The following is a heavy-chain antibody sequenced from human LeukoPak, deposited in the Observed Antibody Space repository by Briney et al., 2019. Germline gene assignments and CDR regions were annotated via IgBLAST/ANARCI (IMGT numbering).Heavy chain of an antibody. CDR2: INPNTGGT. D-gene: IGHD3-10*01. V-gene: IGHV1-2*02. CDR1: GYTFTGYY. CDR3: ARDLLLTYYYGSGSYYKIDY. Sequence: GASVKVSCKASGYTFTGYYIHWVRQAPGQGLEWMGWINPNTGGTNYAQKFQGRVTMTRDTSISTAYMELSRLRSDDTAVYYCARDLLLTYYYGSGSYYKIDYWGQGTLVTVSS. J-gene: IGHJ4*02.